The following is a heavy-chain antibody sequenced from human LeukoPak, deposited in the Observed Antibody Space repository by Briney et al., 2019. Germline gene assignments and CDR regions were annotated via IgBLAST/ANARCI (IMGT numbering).Heavy chain of an antibody. D-gene: IGHD3-16*01. CDR1: GFTFASYS. CDR3: ARVLGEAPGWLDP. CDR2: ISSFSRTT. J-gene: IGHJ5*02. V-gene: IGHV3-48*01. Sequence: GGSLRLSCAASGFTFASYSMSWVRQAPGKGLEWVSYISSFSRTTYYADSVKGRFTISRDNAKNSVYLQVNSLRAEDTAVYYCARVLGEAPGWLDPWGQGTLVTVSS.